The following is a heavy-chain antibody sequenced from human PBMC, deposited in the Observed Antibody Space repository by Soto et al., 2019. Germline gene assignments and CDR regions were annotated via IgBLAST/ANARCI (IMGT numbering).Heavy chain of an antibody. V-gene: IGHV3-23*01. Sequence: GGSLRLSCAASGFTFSSYAMSWVRQAPGKGLEWVSAISGSGGSTYYTDSVKGRFTISRDNSKNTLYLQMNSLRAEDTAVYYCAKDQQLVLDAFDIWGQGTMVTVSS. D-gene: IGHD6-13*01. CDR2: ISGSGGST. CDR1: GFTFSSYA. CDR3: AKDQQLVLDAFDI. J-gene: IGHJ3*02.